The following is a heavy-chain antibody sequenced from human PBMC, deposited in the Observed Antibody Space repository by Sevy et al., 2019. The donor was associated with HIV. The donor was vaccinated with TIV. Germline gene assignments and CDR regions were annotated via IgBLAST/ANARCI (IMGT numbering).Heavy chain of an antibody. CDR1: GDSVSSNSAA. V-gene: IGHV6-1*01. CDR3: ARHYYDSSGLLFDY. Sequence: KQSQTLSLTCAISGDSVSSNSAAWNWIRQSPSRGLEWLGRTYYRSKWYNDYAVSVKSRITINPDTSKNQFSLQLNSVTPEDTAVYYCARHYYDSSGLLFDYWGQGTLVTVSS. J-gene: IGHJ4*02. CDR2: TYYRSKWYN. D-gene: IGHD3-22*01.